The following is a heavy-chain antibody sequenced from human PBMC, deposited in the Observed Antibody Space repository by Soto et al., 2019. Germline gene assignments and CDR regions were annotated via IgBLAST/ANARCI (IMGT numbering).Heavy chain of an antibody. CDR2: INQSGST. V-gene: IGHV4-34*01. Sequence: QVHLQQWGAGLLKPSETLSLTCAAYGGSFSGYYWSWLRQPPGKGLEWIGEINQSGSTNYNPSLKSRVTISIDTSKNQFSLKVSSVTAADTAVYYCARGLNYVVYWGQGTLVTVSS. D-gene: IGHD3-16*01. CDR1: GGSFSGYY. CDR3: ARGLNYVVY. J-gene: IGHJ4*02.